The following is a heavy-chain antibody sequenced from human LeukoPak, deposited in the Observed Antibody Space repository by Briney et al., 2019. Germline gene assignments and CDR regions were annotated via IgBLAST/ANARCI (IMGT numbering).Heavy chain of an antibody. Sequence: ASVKVSCKASGGTFSSYAISWVRQAPGQGLEWMGGIIPIFGTANYAQKFQGRVTITADKSTSTAYLELSSLRSEDTAVYYCARVRYRLAETYIDYWGQGTLVTVSS. J-gene: IGHJ4*02. V-gene: IGHV1-69*06. CDR1: GGTFSSYA. D-gene: IGHD3-16*01. CDR2: IIPIFGTA. CDR3: ARVRYRLAETYIDY.